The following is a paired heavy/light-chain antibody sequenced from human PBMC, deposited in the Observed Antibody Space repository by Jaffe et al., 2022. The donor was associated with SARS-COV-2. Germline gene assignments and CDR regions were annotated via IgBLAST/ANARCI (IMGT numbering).Light chain of an antibody. CDR3: QSYDSRLSGSVV. CDR2: ANS. Sequence: QSVLTQPPSVSGAPGQGVTISCTGSSSNIGAGYDVHWYQQLPGTAPKLLIYANSNRPSGVPDRFSGSKSGTSASLAISGLQADDEAHYYCQSYDSRLSGSVVFGGGTKVTVL. V-gene: IGLV1-40*01. J-gene: IGLJ2*01. CDR1: SSNIGAGYD.
Heavy chain of an antibody. CDR1: GFTFSSYN. CDR3: ARDPRNSGWHGDGYMDV. Sequence: EVQLVESGGGLGQPGGSLRLSCVASGFTFSSYNMNWVRQAPGKGLEWVSYISSSSSTIYYADSVKGRFTISRDNAKNSLYLQMNSLRADDTAVYYCARDPRNSGWHGDGYMDVWGKGTTVTVSS. D-gene: IGHD5-12*01. CDR2: ISSSSSTI. V-gene: IGHV3-48*01. J-gene: IGHJ6*03.